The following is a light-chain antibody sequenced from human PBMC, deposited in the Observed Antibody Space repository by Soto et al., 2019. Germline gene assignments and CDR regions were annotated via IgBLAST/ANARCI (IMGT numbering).Light chain of an antibody. J-gene: IGKJ2*01. CDR1: QSVRSNF. V-gene: IGKV3-20*01. CDR3: QQYGGVPYT. Sequence: EIVWTQSPGTLSLSPGERATLSCRASQSVRSNFLAWYQQKPGQAPRLLIYGASSGATGIPDRFSGSGSGTDFTLTISRLEPEDFAIYYCQQYGGVPYTFGQGTKVDIK. CDR2: GAS.